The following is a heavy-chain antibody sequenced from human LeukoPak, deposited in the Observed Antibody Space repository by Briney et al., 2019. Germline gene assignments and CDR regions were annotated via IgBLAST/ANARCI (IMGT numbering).Heavy chain of an antibody. Sequence: SETLSLTCAVYGGSFSGYYWSWIRQPPGKGLEWIGYISYSGSTNYNPSLKSRVTISVDTSKNQFSLKLSSVTAADTAVYYCARETYDFWSGYPNWFDPWGQGTLVTVSS. J-gene: IGHJ5*02. CDR3: ARETYDFWSGYPNWFDP. D-gene: IGHD3-3*01. CDR1: GGSFSGYY. CDR2: ISYSGST. V-gene: IGHV4-34*11.